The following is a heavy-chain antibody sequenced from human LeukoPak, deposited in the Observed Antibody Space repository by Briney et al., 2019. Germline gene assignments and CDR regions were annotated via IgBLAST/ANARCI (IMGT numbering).Heavy chain of an antibody. D-gene: IGHD3-10*01. CDR1: GYTFTGYY. V-gene: IGHV1-2*02. CDR3: ATAYYYGSGSYSYYYYYGMDV. CDR2: INPNSGGT. J-gene: IGHJ6*02. Sequence: ASVKVSCKASGYTFTGYYMHWVRQAPGQGLEWMGWINPNSGGTNYAQKFQGRVTMTRNTSISTAYMELSSLRSEDTAVYYCATAYYYGSGSYSYYYYYGMDVWGQGTTATVSS.